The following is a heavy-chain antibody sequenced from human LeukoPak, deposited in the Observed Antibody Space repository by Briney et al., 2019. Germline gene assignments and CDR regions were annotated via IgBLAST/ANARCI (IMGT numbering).Heavy chain of an antibody. D-gene: IGHD1-1*01. V-gene: IGHV1-69*04. CDR1: GGTFSSYA. CDR2: IIPIFGIA. CDR3: ARERGTGTSEGGIDY. J-gene: IGHJ4*02. Sequence: SVKVSCKASGGTFSSYAISWVRQAPGQGLEWMGRIIPIFGIANYAQKFQGSVTITADKATSTAYMELSSLRSEDTAVYYCARERGTGTSEGGIDYWGQGTLVTVSS.